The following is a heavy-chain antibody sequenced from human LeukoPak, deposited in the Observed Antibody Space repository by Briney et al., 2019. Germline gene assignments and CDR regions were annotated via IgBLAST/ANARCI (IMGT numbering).Heavy chain of an antibody. V-gene: IGHV3-66*01. Sequence: GGSLRLSCAASGFTVSSNYMSWVRQAPGKGLEWVSVIYSGGSTYYADSVKGRFTISRDNSKNTLYLQMNSLRAEDTAVYYCARAESSSWHEYFQHWGQGTLVTVSS. D-gene: IGHD6-13*01. CDR2: IYSGGST. J-gene: IGHJ1*01. CDR1: GFTVSSNY. CDR3: ARAESSSWHEYFQH.